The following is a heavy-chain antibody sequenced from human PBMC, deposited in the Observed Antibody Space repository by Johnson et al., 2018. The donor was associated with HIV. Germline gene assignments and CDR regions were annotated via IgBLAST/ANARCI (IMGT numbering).Heavy chain of an antibody. Sequence: QMQLVESGGGVVQPGGSLRLSCAASGFTFSSYGMHWVRHAPGKGLEWVAFIRYDGSNKYYADSVKGRFTISRDNSKNTLYLQMNSLRAEDTAVYYCAKGGPVLQFLEWLPGRAFDLWGRGTLVTVSS. J-gene: IGHJ2*01. V-gene: IGHV3-30*02. CDR2: IRYDGSNK. D-gene: IGHD3-3*01. CDR3: AKGGPVLQFLEWLPGRAFDL. CDR1: GFTFSSYG.